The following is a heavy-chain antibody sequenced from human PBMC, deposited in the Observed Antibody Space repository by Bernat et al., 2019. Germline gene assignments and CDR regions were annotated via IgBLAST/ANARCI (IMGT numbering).Heavy chain of an antibody. D-gene: IGHD3-10*01. V-gene: IGHV1-69*02. CDR3: TSYSGEDAFDI. CDR2: IIPILGIA. CDR1: GGTFSSYT. J-gene: IGHJ3*02. Sequence: QVQLVQSGAEVKKPGSSVKVSCKASGGTFSSYTISWVRQAPGQGLEWMGRIIPILGIANYAQKFQGRVTITADKSTSTAYMELSSLRSEDTAVYYCTSYSGEDAFDIWGQGTMVTVSS.